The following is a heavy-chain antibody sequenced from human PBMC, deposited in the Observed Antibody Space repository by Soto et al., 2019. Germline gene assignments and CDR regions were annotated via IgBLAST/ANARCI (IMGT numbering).Heavy chain of an antibody. J-gene: IGHJ6*02. V-gene: IGHV4-39*01. Sequence: SETLSLTCTVSGGSISSSSYYWGWIRQPPGKGLEWIGSIYYSGSTYYNPSLKSRVTISVDTSKNQFSLKLSSVTAADTAVYYCARAHGITTFGVYDKYYYGMDVWGQGTTVTVSS. CDR3: ARAHGITTFGVYDKYYYGMDV. CDR1: GGSISSSSYY. CDR2: IYYSGST. D-gene: IGHD3-3*01.